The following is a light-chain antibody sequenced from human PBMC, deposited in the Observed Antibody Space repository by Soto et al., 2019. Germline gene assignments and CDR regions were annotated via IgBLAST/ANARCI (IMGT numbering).Light chain of an antibody. Sequence: EIVMTQSPATLSVSPGERATLSCRASQSVSSNLALCQQKPGQAASLLIYVAATSATFIPARFSGSCAGTEFTLTISSLQSEDFAVDYCQQYGSSPPRRFGRGTKVDIK. J-gene: IGKJ1*01. CDR2: VAA. CDR1: QSVSSN. V-gene: IGKV3-15*01. CDR3: QQYGSSPPRR.